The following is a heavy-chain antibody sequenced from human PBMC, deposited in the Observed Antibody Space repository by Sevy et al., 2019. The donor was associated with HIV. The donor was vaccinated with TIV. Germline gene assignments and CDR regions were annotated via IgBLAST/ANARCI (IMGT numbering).Heavy chain of an antibody. D-gene: IGHD3-22*01. CDR1: GYTLTTYG. CDR3: ARSPATMTSPDAFDI. Sequence: ASVKVSCKASGYTLTTYGISWVRQAPGQGLEWMGWISAYNENTNYAQNLQGRVTMTTDTSTSTAYMELRSLRSDDTAVYYCARSPATMTSPDAFDIRGQGTRVTVSS. V-gene: IGHV1-18*01. J-gene: IGHJ3*02. CDR2: ISAYNENT.